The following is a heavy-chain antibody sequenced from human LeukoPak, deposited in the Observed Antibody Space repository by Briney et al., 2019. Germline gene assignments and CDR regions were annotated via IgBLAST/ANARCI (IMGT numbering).Heavy chain of an antibody. CDR1: GGTFSSYP. CDR2: IIPIFGTA. V-gene: IGHV1-69*13. CDR3: AARSKWGSPSPFDY. J-gene: IGHJ4*02. Sequence: ASVKVSCKASGGTFSSYPISWVRQAPGQGLEWMGGIIPIFGTANYAQKFQGRVTITADESTSTAYMELSSLRSEDTAVYYCAARSKWGSPSPFDYWGQGTLVTVSS. D-gene: IGHD2-2*01.